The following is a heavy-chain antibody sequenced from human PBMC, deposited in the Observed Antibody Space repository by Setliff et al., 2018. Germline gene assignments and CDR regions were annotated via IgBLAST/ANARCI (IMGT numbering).Heavy chain of an antibody. V-gene: IGHV1-69-2*01. CDR1: GYTFTDYY. CDR2: VDPEDGET. J-gene: IGHJ4*02. CDR3: ARGWDLWFGESS. Sequence: GASVKVSCKASGYTFTDYYMHWVQQAPGKGLEWMGRVDPEDGETIYAEKFQGRVTITADTSTDTAYMEPSSLRSEDTAVYYCARGWDLWFGESSWGQGTLVTVSS. D-gene: IGHD3-10*01.